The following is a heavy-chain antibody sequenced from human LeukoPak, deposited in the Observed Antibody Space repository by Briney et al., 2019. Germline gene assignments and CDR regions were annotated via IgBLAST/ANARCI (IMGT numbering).Heavy chain of an antibody. Sequence: PSETLSLTCTVSGDSLNTYYWTWIRQTPGKELEWIVFVASSGTSNYNPSLKSRVSISIDTSKNQFSLALTSVTPADTAVYYCARVVRGVVTSNWFDPWGQGTLVSVSS. CDR2: VASSGTS. CDR3: ARVVRGVVTSNWFDP. CDR1: GDSLNTYY. J-gene: IGHJ5*02. V-gene: IGHV4-59*01. D-gene: IGHD2-21*02.